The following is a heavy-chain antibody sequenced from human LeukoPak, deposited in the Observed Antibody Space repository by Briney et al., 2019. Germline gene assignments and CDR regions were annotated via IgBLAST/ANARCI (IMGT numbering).Heavy chain of an antibody. D-gene: IGHD3-16*02. CDR2: ISSNGGST. Sequence: GGPLRLSCAASGFTFSSYAMHWVRQAPGKGLEYVSAISSNGGSTYYANSVKGRFTISRDNSKNTLYLQMGSLRAEDMAVYCCARGFKFGDYVWGSYRYTVATYFDYWGQGTLVTVSS. J-gene: IGHJ4*02. V-gene: IGHV3-64*01. CDR3: ARGFKFGDYVWGSYRYTVATYFDY. CDR1: GFTFSSYA.